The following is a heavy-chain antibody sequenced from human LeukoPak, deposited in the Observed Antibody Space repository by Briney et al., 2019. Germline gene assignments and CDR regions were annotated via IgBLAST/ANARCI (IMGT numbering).Heavy chain of an antibody. D-gene: IGHD3-22*01. CDR2: ISGSGGST. J-gene: IGHJ4*02. V-gene: IGHV3-23*01. Sequence: GGSLRLSCAASGFTFNSYAMSWVRQAPGKGLEWVSAISGSGGSTYYADSVKGRFTISRDNSKNTLYLQMNSLRAEDTAVYYCAKGIYYDSSGYRGDYWGQGTLVTVSS. CDR3: AKGIYYDSSGYRGDY. CDR1: GFTFNSYA.